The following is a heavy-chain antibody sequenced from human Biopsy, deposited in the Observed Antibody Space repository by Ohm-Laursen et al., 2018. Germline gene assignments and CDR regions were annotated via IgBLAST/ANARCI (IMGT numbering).Heavy chain of an antibody. D-gene: IGHD2-2*01. Sequence: SLRLSCTASGFMFSSYGMHWVRQAPGKGLEWVAVIYYDGLNKEYADSVKGRFTISRDNSKNTLFLRMNSLRAEDTAVYYCARDGIVVVPAAFHLDNWGPGTLVTVSS. J-gene: IGHJ4*02. CDR3: ARDGIVVVPAAFHLDN. CDR2: IYYDGLNK. CDR1: GFMFSSYG. V-gene: IGHV3-33*01.